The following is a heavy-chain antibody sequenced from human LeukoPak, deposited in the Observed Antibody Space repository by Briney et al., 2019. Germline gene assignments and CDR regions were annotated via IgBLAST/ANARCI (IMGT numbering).Heavy chain of an antibody. J-gene: IGHJ1*01. Sequence: SETLSLTCAVYGGSFSGYYWSWIRQPPGKGLDWIGEINHSGSTNCNPSLKSRVTISVDTSKNQFSLKLSSVTAADTAVYYCASHRGGWYFGYFQHWGQGTLVTVSS. CDR1: GGSFSGYY. V-gene: IGHV4-34*01. D-gene: IGHD6-19*01. CDR2: INHSGST. CDR3: ASHRGGWYFGYFQH.